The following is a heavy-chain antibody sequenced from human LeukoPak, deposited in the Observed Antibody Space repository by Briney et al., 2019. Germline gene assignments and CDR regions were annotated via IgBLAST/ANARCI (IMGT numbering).Heavy chain of an antibody. Sequence: GESLKISCEGSGYTFTSYWIAWVRQMPGKGLEWMGIIYPGDSDTRYSPSFQGQVTISADKSISTAYLQWSSLKASDTAMYYCARHPYGSGSRSLDYWGQGTLVTVSS. V-gene: IGHV5-51*01. CDR1: GYTFTSYW. J-gene: IGHJ4*02. D-gene: IGHD3-10*01. CDR2: IYPGDSDT. CDR3: ARHPYGSGSRSLDY.